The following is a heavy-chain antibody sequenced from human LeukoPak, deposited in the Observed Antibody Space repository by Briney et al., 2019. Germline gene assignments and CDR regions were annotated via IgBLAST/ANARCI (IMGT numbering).Heavy chain of an antibody. Sequence: ASVKVSCKASGYTFTGYYMHWVRQAPGQGLEWMGWINPNSGGTNYAQKFQGRVTMTRDTSISTAYMGLSRLRSDDTAVYYCASCQFQWELQLDYWGQGTLVTVSS. D-gene: IGHD1-26*01. J-gene: IGHJ4*02. V-gene: IGHV1-2*02. CDR1: GYTFTGYY. CDR3: ASCQFQWELQLDY. CDR2: INPNSGGT.